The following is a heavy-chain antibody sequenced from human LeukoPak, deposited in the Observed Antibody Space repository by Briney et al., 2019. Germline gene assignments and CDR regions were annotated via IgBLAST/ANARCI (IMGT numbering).Heavy chain of an antibody. D-gene: IGHD5-18*01. CDR2: ISYDGAYK. J-gene: IGHJ4*02. CDR1: GFTFSNYG. Sequence: GGSLRLSCAASGFTFSNYGMHWVRQAPGKGLEWVAVISYDGAYKSYADSVKGRFTISRDNSKNTLYLQMNSLRAEDTAVYYCARVGGDTALHYFDYWGQGTLVTVSS. CDR3: ARVGGDTALHYFDY. V-gene: IGHV3-30*03.